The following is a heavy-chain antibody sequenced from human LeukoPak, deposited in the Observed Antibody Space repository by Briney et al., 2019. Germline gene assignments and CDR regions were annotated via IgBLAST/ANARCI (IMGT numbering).Heavy chain of an antibody. CDR2: IYYSGST. D-gene: IGHD6-13*01. V-gene: IGHV4-59*01. CDR3: AREIAAAGTDAFDI. Sequence: SETLSLTCTVSGVSISSYYWSWIRQPPGKGLEWIGYIYYSGSTNYNPSLKSRVTISVDTSKNQFSLKLSSVTAADTAVYYCAREIAAAGTDAFDIWGQGTMVTVSS. CDR1: GVSISSYY. J-gene: IGHJ3*02.